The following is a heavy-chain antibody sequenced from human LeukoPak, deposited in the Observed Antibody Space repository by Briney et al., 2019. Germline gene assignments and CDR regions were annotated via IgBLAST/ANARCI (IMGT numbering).Heavy chain of an antibody. Sequence: ASVKVSCKASGYTFTGYYMHWVRQAPGQGLEWMGWINPNSGGTNYAQKFQGRVTMTRDTSISTAYMELSRLRSDDTAVYYCARDPDILTGYIDHWGQGTLVTVSS. V-gene: IGHV1-2*02. CDR3: ARDPDILTGYIDH. CDR2: INPNSGGT. D-gene: IGHD3-9*01. CDR1: GYTFTGYY. J-gene: IGHJ4*02.